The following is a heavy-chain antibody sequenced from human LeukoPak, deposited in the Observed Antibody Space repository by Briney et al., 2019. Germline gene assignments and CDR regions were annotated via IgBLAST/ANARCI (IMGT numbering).Heavy chain of an antibody. D-gene: IGHD2-21*01. J-gene: IGHJ6*02. CDR2: ISSSSSYI. CDR1: GFTFSSYS. CDR3: ARVVADGTYYYYSMDV. Sequence: GGSLRLSCAASGFTFSSYSMNWVRQAPGKGLEWVSSISSSSSYIYYADSVKGRFTSSRDTAKNSLYLQMNSLRAEDTAVYYCARVVADGTYYYYSMDVWGQGTTVTVSS. V-gene: IGHV3-21*01.